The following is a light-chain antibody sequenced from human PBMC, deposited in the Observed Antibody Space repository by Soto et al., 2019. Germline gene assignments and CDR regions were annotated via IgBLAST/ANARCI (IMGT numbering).Light chain of an antibody. J-gene: IGKJ1*01. V-gene: IGKV1-39*01. CDR1: QSISSY. Sequence: GDRVTITCRASQSISSYLNWYQQKPGKAPKLLIYAASSLQSGVPSRFSGSGSGTDFTLTISSLQPEDFATYYCQQSYSTLTWTFGQWTKVEIK. CDR3: QQSYSTLTWT. CDR2: AAS.